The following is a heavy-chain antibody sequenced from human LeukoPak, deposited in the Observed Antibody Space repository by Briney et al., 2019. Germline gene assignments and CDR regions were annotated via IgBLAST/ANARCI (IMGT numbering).Heavy chain of an antibody. Sequence: SETLSLTCTVSGGSISSYYWSWIRQPPGKGLEWIGYIYYSGSTNYNPSLKSRVTISVDTSKNQFSLKLSSVTAADTAVYYCAREVTYYDSSGGAFDYWGQGTLVTVSS. D-gene: IGHD3-22*01. CDR3: AREVTYYDSSGGAFDY. J-gene: IGHJ4*02. CDR1: GGSISSYY. V-gene: IGHV4-59*01. CDR2: IYYSGST.